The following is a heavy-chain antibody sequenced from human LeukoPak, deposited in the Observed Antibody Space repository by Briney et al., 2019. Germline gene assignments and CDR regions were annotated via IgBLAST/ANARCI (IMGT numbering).Heavy chain of an antibody. D-gene: IGHD3-10*01. V-gene: IGHV1-8*01. Sequence: ASLKVSCKASGYTFTSYDINWVRQATGQGLEWMGWMNSNSGNTGYAQKFQGRVTMTRNTSISTAYMELSSLRSEDTAVYYCARGETWFGELSYDYWGQGTLVTVSS. CDR1: GYTFTSYD. J-gene: IGHJ4*02. CDR3: ARGETWFGELSYDY. CDR2: MNSNSGNT.